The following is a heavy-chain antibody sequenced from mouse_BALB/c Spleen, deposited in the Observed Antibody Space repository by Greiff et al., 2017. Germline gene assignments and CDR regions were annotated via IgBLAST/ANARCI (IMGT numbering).Heavy chain of an antibody. V-gene: IGHV4-1*02. CDR3: ARPALYYRPFAY. CDR2: INPDSSTI. D-gene: IGHD2-14*01. J-gene: IGHJ3*01. CDR1: GFDFSRYW. Sequence: EASGFDFSRYWMSWVRQAPGKGLEWIGEINPDSSTINYTPSLKDKFIISRDNAKNTLYLQMSKVRSEDTALYYCARPALYYRPFAYWGQGTLVTVSA.